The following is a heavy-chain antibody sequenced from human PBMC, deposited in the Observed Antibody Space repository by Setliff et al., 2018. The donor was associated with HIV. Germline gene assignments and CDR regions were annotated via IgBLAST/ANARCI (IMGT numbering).Heavy chain of an antibody. D-gene: IGHD3-10*01. V-gene: IGHV1-69*11. J-gene: IGHJ4*02. CDR2: LIPVLGEP. CDR3: TRGAFYGLFEF. Sequence: SVKVSCKASGNTLRNKAIGGVRQAPGQGLEWMGSLIPVLGEPHYAQSFQGRVTISADESTNTAHMELRSLTSEDTAAYYCTRGAFYGLFEFWGPGTLVTVSS. CDR1: GNTLRNKA.